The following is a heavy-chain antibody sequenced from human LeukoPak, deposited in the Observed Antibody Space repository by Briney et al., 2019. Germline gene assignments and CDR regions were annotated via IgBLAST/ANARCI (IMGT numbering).Heavy chain of an antibody. Sequence: SETLSPTCTVSGGSVSSGSYYWSWIRQPPGKGLEWIGYIYYSGSTNYNPSLKSRVTISVDTSRNQFSLKLSSVTAADTAVYYCARSSGGDVVVVAATHFDYWGQGTLVTVSS. V-gene: IGHV4-61*01. CDR2: IYYSGST. CDR3: ARSSGGDVVVVAATHFDY. CDR1: GGSVSSGSYY. J-gene: IGHJ4*02. D-gene: IGHD2-15*01.